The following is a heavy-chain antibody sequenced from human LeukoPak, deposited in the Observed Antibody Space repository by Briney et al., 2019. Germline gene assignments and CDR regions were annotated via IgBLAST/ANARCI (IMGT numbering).Heavy chain of an antibody. V-gene: IGHV1-3*01. CDR3: ARTYYDILTGSPSYNWFDP. CDR1: GYTFTSYA. Sequence: GASVKVSCKASGYTFTSYAMHWVRQAPGQRPEWMGWNNAGNGNTKYSQKFQGRVTITRDTSANTAYMELSSLRSEDTAVYYCARTYYDILTGSPSYNWFDPWGQGTLVTVSS. D-gene: IGHD3-9*01. CDR2: NNAGNGNT. J-gene: IGHJ5*02.